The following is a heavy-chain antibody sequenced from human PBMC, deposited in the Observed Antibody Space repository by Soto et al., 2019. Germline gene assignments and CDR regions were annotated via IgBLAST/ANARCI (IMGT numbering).Heavy chain of an antibody. CDR2: ISYDGSNK. CDR1: GFTFSSCA. V-gene: IGHV3-30-3*01. CDR3: ARGRYGMDV. J-gene: IGHJ6*02. D-gene: IGHD1-20*01. Sequence: QVQLVESGGGVVQPGRSLRLSCAASGFTFSSCAMHWVRQAPGKGLEWVAVISYDGSNKYYADSVKGRFTISRDNSKNTLYLQMNSLRAEDTAVYYCARGRYGMDVWGQGTTVTVSS.